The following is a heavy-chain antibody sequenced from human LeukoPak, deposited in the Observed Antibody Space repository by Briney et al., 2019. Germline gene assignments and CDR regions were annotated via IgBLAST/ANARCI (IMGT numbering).Heavy chain of an antibody. CDR3: ARDPTKGYCSSTSCYEHYYYYYGMDV. J-gene: IGHJ6*02. V-gene: IGHV1-18*01. D-gene: IGHD2-2*01. CDR1: GYTFSSYG. CDR2: SSAYNGNT. Sequence: ASVKVSCKASGYTFSSYGISWVRQSPGQGLEWMGWSSAYNGNTNYAQNLQGRVTMTTDTSTNTAHMELRSLRSDDTAVYYCARDPTKGYCSSTSCYEHYYYYYGMDVWGQGTTVTVSS.